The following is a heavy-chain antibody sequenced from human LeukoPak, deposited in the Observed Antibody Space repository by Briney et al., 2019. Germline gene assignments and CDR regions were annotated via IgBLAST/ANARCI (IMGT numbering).Heavy chain of an antibody. CDR1: GFTFSSYS. CDR3: ARAHNWKYGTFDY. Sequence: GGSLRLSCAASGFTFSSYSMNWVRQAPGKGLEWVSSISSSSSDIYYADSVKGRFTISRDNAKNSLYLQMNSLTAEDTAVYYCARAHNWKYGTFDYWGQGPLVTVSS. J-gene: IGHJ4*02. D-gene: IGHD1-7*01. V-gene: IGHV3-21*01. CDR2: ISSSSSDI.